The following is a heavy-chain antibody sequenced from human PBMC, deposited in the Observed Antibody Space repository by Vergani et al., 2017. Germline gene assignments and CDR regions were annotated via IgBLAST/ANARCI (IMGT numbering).Heavy chain of an antibody. CDR2: IKQHGSEK. CDR3: ARVGPGFGDLLTKFDY. CDR1: GFTFSSYW. Sequence: EVQLVESGGGLVQPGGSLRLSCAASGFTFSSYWMSWVRQAPGKGLEWVANIKQHGSEKYYVDSVKGRFTISRDNAKNSLYLQMNGLRAEDTAVYHCARVGPGFGDLLTKFDYWGQGTQVIVSS. V-gene: IGHV3-7*02. J-gene: IGHJ4*02. D-gene: IGHD3-10*01.